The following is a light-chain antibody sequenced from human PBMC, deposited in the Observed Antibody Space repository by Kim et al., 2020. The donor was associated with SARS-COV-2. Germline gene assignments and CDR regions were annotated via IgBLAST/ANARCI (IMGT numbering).Light chain of an antibody. CDR1: QSISRS. J-gene: IGKJ4*01. CDR2: GAA. CDR3: QQSIT. V-gene: IGKV3-15*01. Sequence: ATLSVSPGESVTLSCRASQSISRSLAWYQQKPGQAPRLLIYGAASRPVDVPGRFSGSGSGTQFTLTISSLQSDDFAVYYCQQSITFGGGTKVDIK.